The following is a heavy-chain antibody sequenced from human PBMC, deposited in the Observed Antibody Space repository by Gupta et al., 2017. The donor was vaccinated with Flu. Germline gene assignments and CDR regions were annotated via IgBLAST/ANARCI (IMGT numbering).Heavy chain of an antibody. Sequence: QVQLVESGGGVVQPGRSLRLSCAASGFTFSSYGMHWVRQAPGKGLEWVAVIWYDGSNKYYADSVKGRFTISRDNSKNTLYLQMNSLRAEDTAVYYCARATEKYSSGWYYGMDVWGQGTTVTVSS. J-gene: IGHJ6*02. D-gene: IGHD6-19*01. CDR3: ARATEKYSSGWYYGMDV. CDR1: GFTFSSYG. V-gene: IGHV3-33*01. CDR2: IWYDGSNK.